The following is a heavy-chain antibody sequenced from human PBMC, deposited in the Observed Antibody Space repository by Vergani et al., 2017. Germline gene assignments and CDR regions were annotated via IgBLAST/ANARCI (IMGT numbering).Heavy chain of an antibody. CDR3: ARRDYYDSSGRYYFDY. Sequence: EVQLVQSGAEVKKPGESLKISCKGSGYSFTSYWIGWVRQMPGKGLEWMGIIYPGDSDTSYSPSFQGQVTISADKSLSTAYLQWSSLKASDTAMYYCARRDYYDSSGRYYFDYWGQGTLVTVSS. J-gene: IGHJ4*02. V-gene: IGHV5-51*01. CDR1: GYSFTSYW. CDR2: IYPGDSDT. D-gene: IGHD3-22*01.